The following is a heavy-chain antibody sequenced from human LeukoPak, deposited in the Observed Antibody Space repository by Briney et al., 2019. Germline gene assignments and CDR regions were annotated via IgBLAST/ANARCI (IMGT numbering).Heavy chain of an antibody. V-gene: IGHV3-23*01. CDR3: VKDRPCETCMPMDA. Sequence: PGGSLRLSCVASGFTFTDYSMSWVRQAPGKGLEWVSGLGRSGENRYYATSVRGRFPISRDNSKDTVYLQMNSLRAEDTAIYYCVKDRPCETCMPMDAWGQGTTVTVSS. J-gene: IGHJ6*02. D-gene: IGHD2-2*01. CDR1: GFTFTDYS. CDR2: LGRSGENR.